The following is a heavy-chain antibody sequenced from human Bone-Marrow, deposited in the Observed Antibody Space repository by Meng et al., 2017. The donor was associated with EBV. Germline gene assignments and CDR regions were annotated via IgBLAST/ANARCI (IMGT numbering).Heavy chain of an antibody. V-gene: IGHV1-69*01. D-gene: IGHD3-10*01. J-gene: IGHJ4*02. CDR3: ASESGRGYTPDY. CDR2: FLPTLGAP. CDR1: GGPFRNYA. Sequence: QVRLVQSAAEVKKPGSSVKVSCKTSGGPFRNYAVSWVRQAPGQGLEWLGGFLPTLGAPNYAQKFHGRVTITADESTSTHYMDLSSLRSDDTAVYYCASESGRGYTPDYWGQGTLVTGSS.